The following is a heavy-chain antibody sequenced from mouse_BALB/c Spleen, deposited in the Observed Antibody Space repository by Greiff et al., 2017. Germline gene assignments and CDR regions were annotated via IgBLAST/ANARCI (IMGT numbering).Heavy chain of an antibody. CDR3: NEYRQEFYAMDY. V-gene: IGHV14-4*02. CDR1: GFNIKDYY. J-gene: IGHJ4*01. D-gene: IGHD5-1*01. CDR2: IDPENGDT. Sequence: EVQLQESGAELVRSGASVKLSCTASGFNIKDYYMHWVKQRPEQGLEWIGWIDPENGDTEYAPKFQGKATMTADTSSNTAYLQLSSLTSEDTAVYYCNEYRQEFYAMDYWGQGTSVTVSS.